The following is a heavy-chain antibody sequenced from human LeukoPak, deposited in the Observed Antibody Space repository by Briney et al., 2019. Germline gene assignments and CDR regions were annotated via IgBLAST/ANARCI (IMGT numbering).Heavy chain of an antibody. V-gene: IGHV3-64*01. CDR2: ISSNGGST. CDR3: AREMNDSYGLLPDY. J-gene: IGHJ4*02. CDR1: GFTFSSYA. Sequence: GGSLRLSCAASGFTFSSYAMHWVRQAPGKGLEYVSAISSNGGSTYYANSVKGRFTISRDNSKNTLYLQMGSLRAEDMAVYYCAREMNDSYGLLPDYWGQGTLVTVSS. D-gene: IGHD5-18*01.